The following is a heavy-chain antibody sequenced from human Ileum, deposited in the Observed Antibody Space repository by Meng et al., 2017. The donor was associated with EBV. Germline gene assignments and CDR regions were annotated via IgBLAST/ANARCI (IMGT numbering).Heavy chain of an antibody. CDR3: AARVGGSYSGFDL. CDR2: IFHVGTG. CDR1: GDSISINRW. D-gene: IGHD1-26*01. J-gene: IGHJ4*02. V-gene: IGHV4-4*02. Sequence: QSPLKDSGPGQGKPSVTLSLTFAVSGDSISINRWWGWVRQPPTKGPEWIGEIFHVGTGNYNPSLKSRVTISMDTSKNQISLGLTSVTAADTAVYYCAARVGGSYSGFDLWGQGTLVTVSS.